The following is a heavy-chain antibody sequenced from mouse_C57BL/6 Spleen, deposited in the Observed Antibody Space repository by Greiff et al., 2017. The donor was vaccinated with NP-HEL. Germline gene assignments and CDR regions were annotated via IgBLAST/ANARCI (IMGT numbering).Heavy chain of an antibody. CDR2: IWSGGST. CDR3: ARMALAWFAY. CDR1: GFSLTSYG. J-gene: IGHJ3*01. Sequence: VQLKQSGPGLVQPSQSLSITCTVSGFSLTSYGVHWVRQSPGKGLEWLGVIWSGGSTDYNAAFISRLSISKDNSKSQVFFKMNSLQADDTAIYYCARMALAWFAYWGQGTLVTVSA. V-gene: IGHV2-2*01.